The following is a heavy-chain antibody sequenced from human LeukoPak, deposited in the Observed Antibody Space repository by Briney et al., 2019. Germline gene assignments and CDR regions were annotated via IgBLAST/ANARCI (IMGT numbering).Heavy chain of an antibody. D-gene: IGHD6-19*01. CDR3: ARDDLSSSGWNY. V-gene: IGHV3-33*01. Sequence: GGSLRLSCAASGFTFSSYGMHWVRQAPGKGLEWVAVIWYDGSNKYYADSVKGRFTISRDNSKNTLYLQMNSLRAEDTAVYYCARDDLSSSGWNYWGQGTLVTVSP. CDR2: IWYDGSNK. CDR1: GFTFSSYG. J-gene: IGHJ4*02.